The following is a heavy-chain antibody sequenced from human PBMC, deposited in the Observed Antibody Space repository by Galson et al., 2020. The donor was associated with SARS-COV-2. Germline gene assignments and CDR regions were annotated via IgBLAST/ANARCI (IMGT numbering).Heavy chain of an antibody. D-gene: IGHD3-22*01. J-gene: IGHJ2*01. Sequence: SETLSLTCAVSDYSTSTTNYWRWVRQPPGKGLEWIGSIYPNGRTHYNPSLKSRVTTSVDTSKNQFSMRLDSVTAADTALYYCARQGVNMKVVVTVAGWYFDLWGRGTLVTVSS. CDR3: ARQGVNMKVVVTVAGWYFDL. V-gene: IGHV4-38-2*01. CDR2: IYPNGRT. CDR1: DYSTSTTNY.